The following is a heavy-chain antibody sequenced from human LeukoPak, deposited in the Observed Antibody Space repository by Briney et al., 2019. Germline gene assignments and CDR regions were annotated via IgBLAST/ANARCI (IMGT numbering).Heavy chain of an antibody. Sequence: ASVKVSCKVSGYTLTELSMHWVRQAPGKGLEWMGGFDPEDGETIYAQKFQGRVTMTEDTSTDTAYMELSSLRSEDTAVYYCARAKPVYYDILTGYYRQAVLDYWGQGTLVTVSS. D-gene: IGHD3-9*01. CDR2: FDPEDGET. J-gene: IGHJ4*02. CDR1: GYTLTELS. CDR3: ARAKPVYYDILTGYYRQAVLDY. V-gene: IGHV1-24*01.